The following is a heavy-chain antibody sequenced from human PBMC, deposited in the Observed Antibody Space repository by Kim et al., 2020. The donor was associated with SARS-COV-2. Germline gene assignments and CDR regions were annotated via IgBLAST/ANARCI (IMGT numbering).Heavy chain of an antibody. Sequence: ASVKVSCKASGYNFTSYGISWVRQAPGQGLEWMGWISAHNGNTNYAQKLQGRVTMTTDTSTSTAYMELRSLRSDDTAVYYCARDSGTSIVVVPAAMFHWFDPWGQGTLVTVSS. D-gene: IGHD2-2*01. J-gene: IGHJ5*02. CDR1: GYNFTSYG. CDR2: ISAHNGNT. V-gene: IGHV1-18*01. CDR3: ARDSGTSIVVVPAAMFHWFDP.